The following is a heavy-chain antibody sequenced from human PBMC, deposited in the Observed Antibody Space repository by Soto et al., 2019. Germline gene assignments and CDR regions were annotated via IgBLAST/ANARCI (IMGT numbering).Heavy chain of an antibody. J-gene: IGHJ3*02. CDR1: GYIFTSYF. V-gene: IGHV5-51*01. CDR2: IYPGDSDT. Sequence: GDAVKVSCKFSGYIFTSYFIFCVRQMPGKVLEWMGIIYPGDSDTRYSPSFQGQVTISADKSISTAYLQWSSLKASDTAMYYCARHDLLVVVADTGDFDIWGKGKMVNVS. D-gene: IGHD2-15*01. CDR3: ARHDLLVVVADTGDFDI.